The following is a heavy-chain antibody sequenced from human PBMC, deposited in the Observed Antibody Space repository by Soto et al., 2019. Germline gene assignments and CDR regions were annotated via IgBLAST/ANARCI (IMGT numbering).Heavy chain of an antibody. CDR3: VRDGTKTLRDWFDP. Sequence: SETLSLTCTVSGASISGFYWSWIRKSAGKGLEGIGRIYATGTTDYNHSLKSRVMMSVAPSKKQFSLKLRSVTAADTAVYYCVRDGTKTLRDWFDPWGQGISVTVSS. V-gene: IGHV4-4*07. CDR1: GASISGFY. CDR2: IYATGTT. J-gene: IGHJ5*02. D-gene: IGHD1-1*01.